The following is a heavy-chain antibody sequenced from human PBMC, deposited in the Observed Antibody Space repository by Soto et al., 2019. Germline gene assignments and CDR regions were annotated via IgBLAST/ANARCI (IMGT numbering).Heavy chain of an antibody. CDR3: ARPSGYFDTSGYYGAFYSYGMDV. CDR1: GFSFSTYD. D-gene: IGHD3-22*01. J-gene: IGHJ6*04. CDR2: ISSSSSTI. Sequence: GGSLRLSCAASGFSFSTYDMNWVRQAPGKGLEWISYISSSSSTIYYADSVKGRFTISRDNAENSLYLQMNSLRDEDTAVYYCARPSGYFDTSGYYGAFYSYGMDVWGKGTKVTVSS. V-gene: IGHV3-48*02.